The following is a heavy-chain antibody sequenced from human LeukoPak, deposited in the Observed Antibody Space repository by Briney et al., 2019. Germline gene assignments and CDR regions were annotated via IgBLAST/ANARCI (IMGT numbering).Heavy chain of an antibody. D-gene: IGHD2/OR15-2a*01. CDR2: IYYSGST. CDR3: ARAHSIASYYYGVDV. CDR1: GGSISSGGYY. V-gene: IGHV4-39*07. J-gene: IGHJ6*02. Sequence: SETLSLTCTVSGGSISSGGYYWSWIRQHPGKGLEWIGNIYYSGSTYYSPSLTSRVTVSVDTSENQFSLKLSSVTAADTAVYYCARAHSIASYYYGVDVWGQGTTVTVSS.